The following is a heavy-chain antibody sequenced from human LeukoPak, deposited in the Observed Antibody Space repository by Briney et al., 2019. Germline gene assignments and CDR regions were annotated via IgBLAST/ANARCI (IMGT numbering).Heavy chain of an antibody. Sequence: ASVKVSCRASGDAFISYGITWVRQAPGQGLEWVGWISPDNGNTNYAQKLQGRVTLTTDTSTSTAYLELSSLRSDDTAVYYCARLYSSSWYRVDDYWGQGTLVTVSS. CDR2: ISPDNGNT. CDR3: ARLYSSSWYRVDDY. V-gene: IGHV1-18*01. CDR1: GDAFISYG. J-gene: IGHJ4*02. D-gene: IGHD6-13*01.